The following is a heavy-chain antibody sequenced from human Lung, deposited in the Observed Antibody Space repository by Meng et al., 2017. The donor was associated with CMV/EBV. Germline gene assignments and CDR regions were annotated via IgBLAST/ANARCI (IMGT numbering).Heavy chain of an antibody. Sequence: SXXVSXKASGGTFSSYSFSWVRQAPGQGLEWMGRIIPIFGLANYTQKFQGRVTISADKSTSIVSMELSSLRSEDTAVYYCARDQLLLGGFYYNGMDVWGQGPTVTVSS. J-gene: IGHJ6*02. D-gene: IGHD3/OR15-3a*01. V-gene: IGHV1-69*04. CDR3: ARDQLLLGGFYYNGMDV. CDR2: IIPIFGLA. CDR1: GGTFSSYS.